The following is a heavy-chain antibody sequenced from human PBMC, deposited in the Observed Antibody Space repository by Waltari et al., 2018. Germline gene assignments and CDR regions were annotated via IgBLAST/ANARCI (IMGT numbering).Heavy chain of an antibody. CDR1: GFTFSSYG. Sequence: QVQLVESGGGVVQPGRSLRLSCAASGFTFSSYGMHWVRQAPGKGLEWVAVISYDGSNKYYADSVKGRFTISRDNSKNTLYLQMNSLRAEDTAVYYCAKGSPVLLWFGDYYYGMDVWGQGTTVTVSS. CDR2: ISYDGSNK. D-gene: IGHD3-10*01. J-gene: IGHJ6*02. CDR3: AKGSPVLLWFGDYYYGMDV. V-gene: IGHV3-30*18.